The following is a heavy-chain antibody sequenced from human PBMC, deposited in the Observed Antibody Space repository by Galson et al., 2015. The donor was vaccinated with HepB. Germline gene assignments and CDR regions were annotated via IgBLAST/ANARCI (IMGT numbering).Heavy chain of an antibody. CDR2: IIPIFGTA. CDR1: GGTFSSYA. D-gene: IGHD2-2*01. V-gene: IGHV1-69*13. J-gene: IGHJ3*02. CDR3: ARQGVVPAAADPFDI. Sequence: SVKVSCKASGGTFSSYAISWVRQAPGQGLEWMGGIIPIFGTANYAQKFQGRVTITADESTSTAYMELSSLRSEDTAVYYCARQGVVPAAADPFDIWGQGTMVTVSS.